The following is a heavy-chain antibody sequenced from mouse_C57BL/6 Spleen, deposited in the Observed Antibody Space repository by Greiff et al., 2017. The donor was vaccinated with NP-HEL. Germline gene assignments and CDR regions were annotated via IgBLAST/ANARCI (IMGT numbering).Heavy chain of an antibody. CDR2: IYPRSGNT. CDR3: ARRDYGSSYGYFDV. CDR1: GYTFTSYG. Sequence: QVQLQQSGAELARPGASVKLSCKASGYTFTSYGISWVKQSTGQGLEWIGEIYPRSGNTYYNEKFKGKATLTADKSSSTAYMELRSLTSEDSAVYFCARRDYGSSYGYFDVWGTGTTVTVSS. D-gene: IGHD1-1*01. V-gene: IGHV1-81*01. J-gene: IGHJ1*03.